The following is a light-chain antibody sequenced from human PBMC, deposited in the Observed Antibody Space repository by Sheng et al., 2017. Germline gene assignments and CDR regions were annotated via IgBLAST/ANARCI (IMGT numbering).Light chain of an antibody. V-gene: IGLV3-1*01. J-gene: IGLJ2*01. CDR2: QDS. Sequence: SYELTQPPSLSVSPRQTASITCSGHKLENKYVSWYQQKAGQSPVLVIYQDSKRPSGIPERFSGSNSGDTATLTISGTQAMDEADYYCLALDGSAEFFGGGTKLTVL. CDR3: LALDGSAEF. CDR1: KLENKY.